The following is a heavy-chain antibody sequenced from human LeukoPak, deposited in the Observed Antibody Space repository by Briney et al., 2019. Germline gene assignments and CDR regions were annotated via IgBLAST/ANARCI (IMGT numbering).Heavy chain of an antibody. D-gene: IGHD1-1*01. Sequence: GGSPRLSCAGSGFTISNYWMTWVRQAPGKALEWVANIKQDGSEKYYVDSVKGRFTFSRDNAKNSLYLQMNSLRVEDTTVYYCARMSTTWRGLDYWGQGTQVIVSS. CDR1: GFTISNYW. V-gene: IGHV3-7*01. CDR2: IKQDGSEK. CDR3: ARMSTTWRGLDY. J-gene: IGHJ4*02.